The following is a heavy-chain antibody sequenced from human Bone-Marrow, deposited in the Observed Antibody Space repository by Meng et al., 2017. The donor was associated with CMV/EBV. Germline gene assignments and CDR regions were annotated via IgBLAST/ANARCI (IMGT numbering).Heavy chain of an antibody. Sequence: SETLSLTCTVSGGSISSYYWGWIRQPPGKGLEWIGSIYYSGSTYYNPSLKRRVTISADTSKNQFSLNLSSVTAADTAVYYCARGNSDTSGYYGFKPWGQGTLVTVSS. D-gene: IGHD3-22*01. CDR1: GGSISSYY. J-gene: IGHJ5*02. CDR2: IYYSGST. CDR3: ARGNSDTSGYYGFKP. V-gene: IGHV4-39*01.